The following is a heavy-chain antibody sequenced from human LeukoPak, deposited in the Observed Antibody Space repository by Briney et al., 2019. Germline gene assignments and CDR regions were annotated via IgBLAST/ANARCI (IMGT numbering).Heavy chain of an antibody. Sequence: SVKVSCKASGGTFSSYAISWVRQAPGQGLEWMGGIIPIFGTANYAQKFQGRVTITADESTSTAYMELSSLRSEDTAVYYCARAGKGRVGAFDIWGQGTMVTVSS. CDR2: IIPIFGTA. D-gene: IGHD1-26*01. J-gene: IGHJ3*02. CDR3: ARAGKGRVGAFDI. V-gene: IGHV1-69*13. CDR1: GGTFSSYA.